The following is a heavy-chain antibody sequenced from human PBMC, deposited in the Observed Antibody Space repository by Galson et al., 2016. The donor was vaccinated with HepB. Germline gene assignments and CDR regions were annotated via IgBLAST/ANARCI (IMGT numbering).Heavy chain of an antibody. J-gene: IGHJ4*02. Sequence: SETLSLTCSVSGGSIGSSSYYWGLIRQPPGRGLEWIGGFYYSGRTYYNPSLKSRITISFDMSRNHFSLKLTSVTAADTAIYFCARSTGAIRYYFDSWGRGTLVTVSS. V-gene: IGHV4-39*02. CDR3: ARSTGAIRYYFDS. CDR1: GGSIGSSSYY. CDR2: FYYSGRT. D-gene: IGHD1-26*01.